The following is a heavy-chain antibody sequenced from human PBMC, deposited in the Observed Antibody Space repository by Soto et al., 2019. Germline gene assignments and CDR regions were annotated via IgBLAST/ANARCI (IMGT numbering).Heavy chain of an antibody. CDR1: GFTFSNYW. Sequence: EVQVVESGGGVVQPGESLRLSCAASGFTFSNYWMSWVRQAPGKGLEWVANIKEDGSQTNYVDSVRGRFTISRDNAKNSLYLQMNSLRAEDTAVYYCARDQEWTDAFDIWGQGTMVTVSS. J-gene: IGHJ3*02. D-gene: IGHD3-3*01. V-gene: IGHV3-7*01. CDR2: IKEDGSQT. CDR3: ARDQEWTDAFDI.